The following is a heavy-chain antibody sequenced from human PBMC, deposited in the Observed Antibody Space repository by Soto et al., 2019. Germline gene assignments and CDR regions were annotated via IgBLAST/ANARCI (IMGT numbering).Heavy chain of an antibody. J-gene: IGHJ6*02. D-gene: IGHD5-18*01. CDR1: GHSFSAYY. CDR3: ARVPGRGYSYGYLQRPTLNYYYYGMDV. CDR2: INPESGAT. Sequence: GASVKVSCKASGHSFSAYYMHWVRQAPGQGLEWMGWINPESGATKYAQKFQGRVTMTRDTSITTAYLELSSLRYDDTAVYYCARVPGRGYSYGYLQRPTLNYYYYGMDVWGQGTTVTVSS. V-gene: IGHV1-2*02.